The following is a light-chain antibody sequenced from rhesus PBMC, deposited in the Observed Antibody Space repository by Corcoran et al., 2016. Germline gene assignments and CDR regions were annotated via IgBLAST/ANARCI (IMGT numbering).Light chain of an antibody. J-gene: IGKJ1*01. V-gene: IGKV1-33*02. Sequence: DIQMTQSPSSLSASVGDRVTITCRASQGISNYLSWYQQKPGKAPKLLSYAASRLQSGVPSRFSGSGSGTDFTLTISSRQPEDCATYYCQQHNSYPPWTFGQGTKVEIK. CDR2: AAS. CDR1: QGISNY. CDR3: QQHNSYPPWT.